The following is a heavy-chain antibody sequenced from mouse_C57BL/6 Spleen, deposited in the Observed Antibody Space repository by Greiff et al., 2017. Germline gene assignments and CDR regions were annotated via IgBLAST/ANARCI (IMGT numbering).Heavy chain of an antibody. CDR2: IHPNSGST. CDR3: ARSEDYDGAWFAY. D-gene: IGHD2-4*01. V-gene: IGHV1-64*01. CDR1: GYTFTSYW. J-gene: IGHJ3*01. Sequence: QVQLQQSGAELVKPGASVKLSCKASGYTFTSYWMHWVKQRPGQGLEWIGMIHPNSGSTNYNEKFKSKATLTVDKSSSTAYMQLSRLTSEDSAVYYCARSEDYDGAWFAYWGQGTLVTVSA.